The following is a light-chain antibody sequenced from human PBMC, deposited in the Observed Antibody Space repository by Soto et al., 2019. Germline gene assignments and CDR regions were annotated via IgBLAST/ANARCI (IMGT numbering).Light chain of an antibody. CDR3: QHYNNWAIP. CDR1: HSAGHN. V-gene: IGKV3-15*01. CDR2: GAS. J-gene: IGKJ5*01. Sequence: IVMTQSPATLSVSPGETATLSCRASHSAGHNLAWYQQKPGQTPRLLIYGASTRATGIPVRFIGSGSGTEFTLTISSMQSEDFAVYYCQHYNNWAIPFGQGTRLEIK.